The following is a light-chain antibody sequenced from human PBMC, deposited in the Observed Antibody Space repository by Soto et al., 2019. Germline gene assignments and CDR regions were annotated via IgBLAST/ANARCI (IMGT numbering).Light chain of an antibody. CDR3: QLYGSSQWT. J-gene: IGKJ1*01. V-gene: IGKV3-20*01. CDR2: GAS. CDR1: QSVSSSY. Sequence: EIVLTKSPCTLSLSPGERATLSCRASQSVSSSYLAWYQQKPGQAPRLLIYGASSRATGIPDRFSGSGSGTDFTLTISRLEPEDFAVYYCQLYGSSQWTFGEGTKVDIK.